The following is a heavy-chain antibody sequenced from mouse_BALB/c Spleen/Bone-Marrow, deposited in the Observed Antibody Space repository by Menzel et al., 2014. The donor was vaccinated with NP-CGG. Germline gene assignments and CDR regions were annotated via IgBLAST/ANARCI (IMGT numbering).Heavy chain of an antibody. CDR2: ISRGGSYS. V-gene: IGHV5-9-4*01. Sequence: EAKLVESGGGLVKPGGSLKLSCAASGFTFXDYAMSWVRQSPEKRLVWVAEISRGGSYSYYLDTVTGRFTISRDNVKNALYLEISSLKSEDAAIYYCARVIGARYVDVWSAGTTVAVSS. J-gene: IGHJ1*01. CDR1: GFTFXDYA. CDR3: ARVIGARYVDV.